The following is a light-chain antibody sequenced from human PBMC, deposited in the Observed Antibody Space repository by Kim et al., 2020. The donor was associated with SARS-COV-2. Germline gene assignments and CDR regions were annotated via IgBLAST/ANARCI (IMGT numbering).Light chain of an antibody. CDR1: QDIRND. Sequence: DIHMTQSPSSLSASVGDRVTITCRASQDIRNDIGWYQQKPGKAPKRLTYGTSSLQSGVPSRFSVSGSGTEFTLTISSLQPEDFVGYYCLQHNNYPITFGQGTRVEIK. V-gene: IGKV1-17*01. CDR2: GTS. J-gene: IGKJ5*01. CDR3: LQHNNYPIT.